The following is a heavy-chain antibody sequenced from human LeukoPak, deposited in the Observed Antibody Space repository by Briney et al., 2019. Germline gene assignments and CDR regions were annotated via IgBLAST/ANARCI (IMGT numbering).Heavy chain of an antibody. D-gene: IGHD3-3*01. V-gene: IGHV3-53*01. CDR1: GFTVSSNY. J-gene: IGHJ6*02. Sequence: GSLRLSCAASGFTVSSNYMSWVRQAPGKGLEWVSVIYSGGSTYYADSVKGRFTISRDNSKNTLYLQMNSLRAEDTAVYYCARDGEYDFPGYYYGMDVWGQGTTVTVSS. CDR3: ARDGEYDFPGYYYGMDV. CDR2: IYSGGST.